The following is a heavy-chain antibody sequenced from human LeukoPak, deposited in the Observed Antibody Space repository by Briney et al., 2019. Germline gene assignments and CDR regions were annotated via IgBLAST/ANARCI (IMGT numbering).Heavy chain of an antibody. D-gene: IGHD3-22*01. J-gene: IGHJ4*02. CDR3: VRGSSGSYPVSGYSDN. V-gene: IGHV3-23*01. CDR2: ISGSGGST. CDR1: GFTFNNYA. Sequence: GGSLRLSCSASGFTFNNYAMTWVRQAPGKGLEWVSAISGSGGSTYYADSVKGRFSVSRDNSKNTFYLQMNSLKAEDPAVYYCVRGSSGSYPVSGYSDNWGQGILVTVSS.